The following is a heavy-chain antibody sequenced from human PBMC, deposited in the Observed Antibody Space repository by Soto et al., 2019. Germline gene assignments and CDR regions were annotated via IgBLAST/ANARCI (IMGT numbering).Heavy chain of an antibody. CDR2: ISSNGDST. CDR1: GFTFSMFS. J-gene: IGHJ5*02. CDR3: VHPRSTVQIPPT. D-gene: IGHD4-17*01. Sequence: PVGSLRLSCSASGFTFSMFSMHWVRQAPGKGLEYVSGISSNGDSTYYADSVKGRFTISRDNSKNTLYLQMSSLRAVDTAVYYCVHPRSTVQIPPTWGQGTLVTAPQ. V-gene: IGHV3-64D*06.